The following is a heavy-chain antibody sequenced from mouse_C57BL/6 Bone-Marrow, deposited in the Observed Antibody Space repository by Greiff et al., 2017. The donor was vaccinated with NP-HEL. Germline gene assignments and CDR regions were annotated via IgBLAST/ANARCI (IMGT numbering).Heavy chain of an antibody. D-gene: IGHD2-12*01. CDR3: ASTDYSDY. V-gene: IGHV1-64*01. Sequence: QVQLKQPGAELVKPGASVKLSCKASGYTFTSYWMHWVKQRPGQGLEWIGMIHPNSGSTNYNEKFTSKATLTVDKSSSTAYMQLSSLTSEDSAVYYCASTDYSDYWGQGTTLTVSS. CDR1: GYTFTSYW. J-gene: IGHJ2*01. CDR2: IHPNSGST.